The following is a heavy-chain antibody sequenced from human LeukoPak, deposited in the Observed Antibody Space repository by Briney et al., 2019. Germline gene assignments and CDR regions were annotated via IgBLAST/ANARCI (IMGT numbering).Heavy chain of an antibody. J-gene: IGHJ3*02. CDR2: INHSGST. CDR3: ARRVIVEDI. V-gene: IGHV4-34*01. CDR1: GGSFSSYY. D-gene: IGHD3-22*01. Sequence: SETLSLTCAVYGGSFSSYYWSWIRQPPGKGLEWIGEINHSGSTNYNPSLKSRVTISVDTSKNQFSLKLSSVTAADTAVYYCARRVIVEDIWGQGTMVTVSS.